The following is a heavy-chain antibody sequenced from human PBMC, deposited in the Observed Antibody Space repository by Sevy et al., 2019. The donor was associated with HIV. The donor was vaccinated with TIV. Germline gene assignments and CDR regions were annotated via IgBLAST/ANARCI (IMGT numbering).Heavy chain of an antibody. CDR3: AKDASSSWTGGTFQH. D-gene: IGHD6-13*01. J-gene: IGHJ1*01. V-gene: IGHV3-23*01. CDR2: ISASGGST. Sequence: GESLKISCAASGFIFSGYVMSWVRQAPGKGLEWVSGISASGGSTYYADPVKGRFTVSRDNSKNTLYLEMNSLRAEDTAVYYCAKDASSSWTGGTFQHWGQGTLVTVSS. CDR1: GFIFSGYV.